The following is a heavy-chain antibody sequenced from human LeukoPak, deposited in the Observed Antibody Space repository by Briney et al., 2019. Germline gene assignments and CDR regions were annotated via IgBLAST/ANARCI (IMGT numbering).Heavy chain of an antibody. D-gene: IGHD3-10*02. CDR1: AFTFSNYN. Sequence: PGGSLRLSCAASAFTFSNYNMNWVRQAPGKGLEGVSYISSSGSTIYYADSVKGRFTISRDNAKNSLYLQMNSLRAEDTAVYYCAELGITMIGGVWGKGTTVTISS. CDR3: AELGITMIGGV. CDR2: ISSSGSTI. V-gene: IGHV3-48*04. J-gene: IGHJ6*04.